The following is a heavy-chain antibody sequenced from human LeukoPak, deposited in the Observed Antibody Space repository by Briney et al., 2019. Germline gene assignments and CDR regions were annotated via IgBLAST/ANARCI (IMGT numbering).Heavy chain of an antibody. CDR1: GYTFISYG. V-gene: IGHV1-18*01. Sequence: ASVTVSCKASGYTFISYGISWVRQAPGQGLEWMGWISAYNGNTNYAQKLQGRVTMTTDTSTSTAYMELRSLRSDDTAVYYCARSHYYYDSSGYYYADYWGQGTLVTVSS. CDR2: ISAYNGNT. J-gene: IGHJ4*02. D-gene: IGHD3-22*01. CDR3: ARSHYYYDSSGYYYADY.